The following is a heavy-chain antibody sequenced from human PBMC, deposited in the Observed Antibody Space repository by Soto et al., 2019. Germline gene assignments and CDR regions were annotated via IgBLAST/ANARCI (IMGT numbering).Heavy chain of an antibody. V-gene: IGHV3-23*01. J-gene: IGHJ4*02. CDR1: GFTFNTYA. D-gene: IGHD2-15*01. Sequence: EVQLLESGGGLVQPGGSLRLSCAASGFTFNTYAMGWVRQAPGKGLEWVSAVSAGGTSAYYAASVEGRFTISRDNSXNPLCLQMHSLLVEDTARSYCVDSCSGGGCSPFDSWGRGTLVTVAS. CDR3: VDSCSGGGCSPFDS. CDR2: VSAGGTSA.